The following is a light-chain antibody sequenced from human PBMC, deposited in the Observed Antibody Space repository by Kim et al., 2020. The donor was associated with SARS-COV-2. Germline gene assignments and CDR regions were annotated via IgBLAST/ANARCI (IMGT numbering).Light chain of an antibody. V-gene: IGLV3-1*01. CDR2: QDS. CDR3: QAWDSSTAVV. Sequence: PGQTASITCSGDELGNKYTAWYQQKPGQSPVLVMCQDSKRPSGIPERFSGSNSGNTATLTISGTQAMDEADYYCQAWDSSTAVVFGGGTQLTVL. CDR1: ELGNKY. J-gene: IGLJ2*01.